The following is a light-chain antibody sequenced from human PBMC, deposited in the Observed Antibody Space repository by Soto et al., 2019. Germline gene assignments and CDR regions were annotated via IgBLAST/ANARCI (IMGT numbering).Light chain of an antibody. V-gene: IGLV2-14*01. J-gene: IGLJ3*02. CDR3: SSYTVSSTWV. CDR2: EVT. Sequence: QSALTQPASVSGSPGQSITISCTGTSNDVGIYNYVSWFQHHPGKAPKLIIYEVTNRPSGVSDRFSCSKSDNTASLTISGLQAEDEADYYCSSYTVSSTWVFGGGTKVTVL. CDR1: SNDVGIYNY.